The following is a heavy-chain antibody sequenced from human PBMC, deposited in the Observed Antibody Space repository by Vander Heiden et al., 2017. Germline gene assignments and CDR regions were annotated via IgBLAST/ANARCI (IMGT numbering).Heavy chain of an antibody. CDR3: ARDHSTSFPFDY. Sequence: QVQLVQSGAEVKKPGASVKVSCKASGYTLNTYYMHWVRPAPGQGLEWMGIINPSVGSTTYAQKFQGRVTMTRDTSTSTVYMELNSLRSEDTAVYYCARDHSTSFPFDYWGQGTLVTVSS. CDR2: INPSVGST. J-gene: IGHJ4*02. V-gene: IGHV1-46*02. D-gene: IGHD6-13*01. CDR1: GYTLNTYY.